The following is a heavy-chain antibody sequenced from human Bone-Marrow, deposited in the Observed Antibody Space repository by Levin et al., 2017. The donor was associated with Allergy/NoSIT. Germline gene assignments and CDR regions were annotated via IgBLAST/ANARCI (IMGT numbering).Heavy chain of an antibody. CDR3: ARDAVVGDDH. CDR2: IIPLLGVA. V-gene: IGHV1-69*04. D-gene: IGHD2-15*01. CDR1: GGTFSSYT. J-gene: IGHJ4*02. Sequence: GASVKVSCKASGGTFSSYTISWVRQAPGQGLEWMGRIIPLLGVANYAQKFQGRVTITADKSTSTAYMEVGSLTSEDTAVYYCARDAVVGDDHWGQGTLVIVSS.